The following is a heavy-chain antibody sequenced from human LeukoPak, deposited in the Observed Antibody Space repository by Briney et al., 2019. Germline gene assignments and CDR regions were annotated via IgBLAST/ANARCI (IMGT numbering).Heavy chain of an antibody. CDR1: AFTFSSYA. V-gene: IGHV3-23*01. Sequence: GGSLRLSCAASAFTFSSYAMIWVRQAPGRGLEWVSAISGSGGSTHYADSVKARFTISRDNSKNTLYLQMNSLRAEDTAVYYCAKGSSWGGRYYFDYWGQGTLVTVSS. D-gene: IGHD3-16*01. J-gene: IGHJ4*02. CDR3: AKGSSWGGRYYFDY. CDR2: ISGSGGST.